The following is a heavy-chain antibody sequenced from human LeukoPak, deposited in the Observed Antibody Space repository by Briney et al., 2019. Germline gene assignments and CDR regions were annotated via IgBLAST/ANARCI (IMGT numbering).Heavy chain of an antibody. D-gene: IGHD4-23*01. V-gene: IGHV1-69*01. CDR2: IIPIFGTA. CDR3: ARETRALTGGFSLYFGP. J-gene: IGHJ5*02. CDR1: GGTFISYA. Sequence: SVKVSCKASGGTFISYAISWVRQAPGQGLEWMGGIIPIFGTANYAQKFQGRVTITADESTSTAYMELSSLRSEDTAVYYCARETRALTGGFSLYFGPWGQGTLVTVSS.